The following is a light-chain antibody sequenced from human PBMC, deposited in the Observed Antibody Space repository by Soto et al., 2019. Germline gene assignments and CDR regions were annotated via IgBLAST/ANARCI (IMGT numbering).Light chain of an antibody. J-gene: IGLJ2*01. CDR1: TSDVGAYNY. CDR2: EVT. Sequence: QSVLTQPPSASGSLGQSVTISCTGTTSDVGAYNYVSWYQQLPGKAPKVMIYEVTKRPSGVPDRFSGSKSGNTASLTVSGLQAEDEADYYCTSYAHSNILLIGGGTKLTVL. CDR3: TSYAHSNILL. V-gene: IGLV2-8*01.